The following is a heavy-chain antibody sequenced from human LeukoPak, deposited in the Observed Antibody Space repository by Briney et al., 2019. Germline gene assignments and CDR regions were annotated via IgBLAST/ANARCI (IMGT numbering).Heavy chain of an antibody. J-gene: IGHJ4*02. CDR2: IYTSGST. V-gene: IGHV4-61*02. CDR1: GGSIRSGSYE. CDR3: ARVTTGGYYNY. D-gene: IGHD3-22*01. Sequence: SETLSLTCTVSGGSIRSGSYEWSWIRQPAGKGLEWIGRIYTSGSTNYNPSLKSRVTISLDTSENHFSLKLSSVTAADTAVYYCARVTTGGYYNYWGQGTLVTVSS.